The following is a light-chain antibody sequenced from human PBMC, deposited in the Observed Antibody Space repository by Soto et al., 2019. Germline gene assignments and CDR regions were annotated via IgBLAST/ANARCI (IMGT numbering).Light chain of an antibody. CDR2: GSA. CDR3: QQYHSWPA. J-gene: IGKJ1*01. V-gene: IGKV3-15*01. Sequence: EIVMTQSPATLSVSPGERATLSCRASQSVFSSLACYQQRPGQAPRLLIYGSATRATGIPDRFSGSGSGTEFTLTISSLQSEDSAVYYCQQYHSWPAFGQGTKVEIK. CDR1: QSVFSS.